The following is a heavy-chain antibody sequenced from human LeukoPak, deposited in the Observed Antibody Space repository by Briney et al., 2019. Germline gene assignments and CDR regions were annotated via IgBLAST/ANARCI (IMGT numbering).Heavy chain of an antibody. D-gene: IGHD2-8*01. CDR1: GFPLSSYW. J-gene: IGHJ4*02. CDR3: VRDLILVWTPGDDFDF. CDR2: IDEKGSVR. Sequence: GGSLRLSCAVSGFPLSSYWMHWVRQAPGKGLEWVSRIDEKGSVRTYADSVKGRFTVSRESAKQTVYLQMNSLKVEDTAVYYCVRDLILVWTPGDDFDFWGQGTLVTVSS. V-gene: IGHV3-74*01.